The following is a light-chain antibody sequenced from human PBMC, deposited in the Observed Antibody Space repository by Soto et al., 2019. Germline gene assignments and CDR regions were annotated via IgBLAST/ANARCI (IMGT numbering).Light chain of an antibody. CDR2: TAS. CDR3: QKYNSAPLT. V-gene: IGKV1-27*01. CDR1: QGISNY. J-gene: IGKJ4*01. Sequence: DIQMTQSPSSLSASVGDRVTITCRASQGISNYLAWYQQKPGKVPKLLIYTASTLRSGVPSRFSGSGSGTDFNLTISSLQPEDVATYYCQKYNSAPLTFGGGTKVEIK.